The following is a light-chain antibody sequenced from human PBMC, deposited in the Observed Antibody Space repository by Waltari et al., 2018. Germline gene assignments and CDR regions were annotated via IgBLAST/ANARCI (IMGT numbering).Light chain of an antibody. CDR1: QSVSSSY. Sequence: EIVLTQSPVTLSLSPGERATLSCRASQSVSSSYLAWYQQKPGQAPRLLIYGASFRATGIPDRFSGSGSGTDFTLTISRLETEDVAVFYCQQFGGGFTFGPGTKVDIK. CDR2: GAS. J-gene: IGKJ3*01. V-gene: IGKV3-20*01. CDR3: QQFGGGFT.